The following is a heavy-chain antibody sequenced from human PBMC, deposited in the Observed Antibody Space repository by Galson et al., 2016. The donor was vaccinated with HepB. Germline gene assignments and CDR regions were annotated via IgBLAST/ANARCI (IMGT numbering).Heavy chain of an antibody. CDR3: ARIDCSSSSCVYFDP. V-gene: IGHV4-59*02. D-gene: IGHD2-2*01. Sequence: LSLTCSVSGGSVSSYYWSWIRQPPGKGLEWIGYIYYSGSTNSNPSLKSRVTISVDTSKNQSSLKLSSVTAADTAVYYCARIDCSSSSCVYFDPWGQGALVTVSS. CDR2: IYYSGST. CDR1: GGSVSSYY. J-gene: IGHJ5*02.